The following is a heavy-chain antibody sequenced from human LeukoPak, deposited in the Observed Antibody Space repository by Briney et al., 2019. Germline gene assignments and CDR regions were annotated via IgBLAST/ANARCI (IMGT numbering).Heavy chain of an antibody. CDR3: AKERVGASYYFDY. V-gene: IGHV3-23*01. Sequence: GGSLRLSCAASGFTFSSYAMSWVRHAPGKGLEWVSAITGSGGSTYYADSVKGRFTISRDNSKNTLYLQMNSLRAEDTAVYSCAKERVGASYYFDYWGQGTLVTVSS. CDR1: GFTFSSYA. CDR2: ITGSGGST. J-gene: IGHJ4*02. D-gene: IGHD1-26*01.